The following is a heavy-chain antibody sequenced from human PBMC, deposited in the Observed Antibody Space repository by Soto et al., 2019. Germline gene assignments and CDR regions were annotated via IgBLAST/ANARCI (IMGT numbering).Heavy chain of an antibody. J-gene: IGHJ6*02. CDR1: GFTFSSYG. Sequence: LRLSCAASGFTFSSYGMHWVRQAPGKGLEWVAVISYDGSNKYYADSVKGRFTISRDNSKNTLYLQMNSLRAEDTAVYYCAKVDGSGYYYYYYGMDVWGQGTTVTVSS. CDR3: AKVDGSGYYYYYYGMDV. D-gene: IGHD3-22*01. V-gene: IGHV3-30*18. CDR2: ISYDGSNK.